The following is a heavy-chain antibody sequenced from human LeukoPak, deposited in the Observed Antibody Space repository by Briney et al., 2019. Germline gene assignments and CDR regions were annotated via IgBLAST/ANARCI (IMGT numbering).Heavy chain of an antibody. Sequence: SETLSLTCTVSGGSVSSASYYWSWIRQPPGKGLEWIGYIHHSGSTDYNPSLKSRVTISVDTSKNQFCLKLSSVTAADTAVYYCARVMYLITTNAYGMDVWGQGTTVAVSS. CDR1: GGSVSSASYY. V-gene: IGHV4-61*01. J-gene: IGHJ6*02. CDR2: IHHSGST. CDR3: ARVMYLITTNAYGMDV. D-gene: IGHD1-1*01.